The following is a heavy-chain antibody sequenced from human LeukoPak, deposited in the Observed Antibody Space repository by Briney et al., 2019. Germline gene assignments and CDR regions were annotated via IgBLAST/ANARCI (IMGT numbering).Heavy chain of an antibody. CDR2: MNPNSGNT. CDR1: GYTFTSYD. J-gene: IGHJ4*02. V-gene: IGHV1-8*03. Sequence: ASVTVSCTASGYTFTSYDINWVRQAAGQGLEWMGWMNPNSGNTGYAQKFQGRVTITRNTSISTAYMGLSSLRSEDTAVYYCARGASWGYYSVWGQGTLVTVSS. CDR3: ARGASWGYYSV. D-gene: IGHD3-22*01.